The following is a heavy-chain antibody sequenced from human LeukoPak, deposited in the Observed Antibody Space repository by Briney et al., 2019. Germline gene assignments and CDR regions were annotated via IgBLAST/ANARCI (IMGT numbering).Heavy chain of an antibody. Sequence: ASVKVSCKASGGTFSSYAISWVRQAPGQGLEWMGRIIPILGIANYAQKFQGRVTITADKSTSTVYMELSSLRSEDTAVYYCARGGLVVPAAPPDYWGQGTLVTVSS. J-gene: IGHJ4*02. CDR2: IIPILGIA. CDR1: GGTFSSYA. CDR3: ARGGLVVPAAPPDY. D-gene: IGHD2-2*01. V-gene: IGHV1-69*04.